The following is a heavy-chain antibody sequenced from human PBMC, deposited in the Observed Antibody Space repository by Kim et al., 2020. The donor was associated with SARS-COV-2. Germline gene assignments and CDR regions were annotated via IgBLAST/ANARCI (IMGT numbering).Heavy chain of an antibody. V-gene: IGHV4-31*03. CDR3: ASDGAYYYGSGSFP. CDR2: IYYSGST. CDR1: GGSISSGGYY. J-gene: IGHJ5*02. D-gene: IGHD3-10*01. Sequence: SETLSLTCTVSGGSISSGGYYWSWIRQHPGKGLEWIGYIYYSGSTYYNPSLKSRVTISVDTSKNQFSLKLSSVTAADTAVYYCASDGAYYYGSGSFPWGQRTLVTVSS.